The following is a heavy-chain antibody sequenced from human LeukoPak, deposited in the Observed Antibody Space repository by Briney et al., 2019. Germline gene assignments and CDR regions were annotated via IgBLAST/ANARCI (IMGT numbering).Heavy chain of an antibody. CDR1: GGSFSSYY. Sequence: SETLSLTCAVYGGSFSSYYWSWIRQPAGKGLEWIGRIYTSGSTNYNPSLKSRVTMSVDTSKNQFSLKLSSVTAADTAVYYCARDRPSGHYYDSSGYGYYFDYWGQGTLVTVSS. V-gene: IGHV4-4*07. J-gene: IGHJ4*02. CDR2: IYTSGST. CDR3: ARDRPSGHYYDSSGYGYYFDY. D-gene: IGHD3-22*01.